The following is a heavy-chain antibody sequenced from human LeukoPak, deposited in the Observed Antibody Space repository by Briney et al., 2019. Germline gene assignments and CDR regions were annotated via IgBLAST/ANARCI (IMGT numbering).Heavy chain of an antibody. D-gene: IGHD2-2*01. CDR3: ARRGSSCYCVPCYFDY. Sequence: GSLSLSCAASGFTFSNYAMHWVRQAPGKGLEWVAVISSDGSNKYYADSVKGRFTISRDNSKNTLYLQMNSLRAEDTAVYYCARRGSSCYCVPCYFDYWGQGTVVSVSS. CDR2: ISSDGSNK. J-gene: IGHJ4*02. CDR1: GFTFSNYA. V-gene: IGHV3-30*04.